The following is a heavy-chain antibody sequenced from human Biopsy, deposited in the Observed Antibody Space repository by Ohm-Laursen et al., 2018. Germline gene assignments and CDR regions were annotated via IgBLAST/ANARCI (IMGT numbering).Heavy chain of an antibody. CDR2: MIPSSGKT. D-gene: IGHD6-6*01. Sequence: GSLVKVSCKASGYSFSTYDANWVRQARGQGLEWMGWMIPSSGKTGYAQRFQGRVTLTMNTSISTAYMELSGLRSEDTAVYFCARGYSRRVSIFEASIYWFDTWGQGTLVTVSS. V-gene: IGHV1-8*01. J-gene: IGHJ5*02. CDR1: GYSFSTYD. CDR3: ARGYSRRVSIFEASIYWFDT.